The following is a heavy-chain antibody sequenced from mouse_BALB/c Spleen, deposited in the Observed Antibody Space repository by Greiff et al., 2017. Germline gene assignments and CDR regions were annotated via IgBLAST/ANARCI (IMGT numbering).Heavy chain of an antibody. Sequence: VQLQQSGAELMKPGASVKISCKATGFTFSSSCIDWVKQRPGQGLEWIGQIFPGSGSTNYNEKFKGKATFTADTSSNTAYLQLSSLTSEDTAVYYCAREDYYGTPFADWGEGTLVTVSA. CDR1: GFTFSSSC. V-gene: IGHV1-9*01. CDR3: AREDYYGTPFAD. J-gene: IGHJ3*01. CDR2: IFPGSGST. D-gene: IGHD1-1*01.